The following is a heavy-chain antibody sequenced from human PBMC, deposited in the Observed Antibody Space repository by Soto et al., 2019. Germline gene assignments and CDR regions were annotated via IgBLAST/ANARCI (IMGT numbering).Heavy chain of an antibody. CDR1: GFTFGSYA. J-gene: IGHJ6*02. D-gene: IGHD3-10*01. CDR2: ISFDGSNK. Sequence: QVQLVESGGGVVQPGRSLRLSCVASGFTFGSYAMHWVRQAPGKGLEWVAIISFDGSNKHYADSVKGRFTVSRDNSKNTLSLQVNSLRAEDTAVYYCAKDRLMIRAVLISYGMDVWGQGTTVTVSS. CDR3: AKDRLMIRAVLISYGMDV. V-gene: IGHV3-30*18.